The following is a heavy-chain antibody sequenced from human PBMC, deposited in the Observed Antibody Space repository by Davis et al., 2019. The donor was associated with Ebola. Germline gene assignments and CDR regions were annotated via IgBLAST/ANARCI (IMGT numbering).Heavy chain of an antibody. CDR3: ARGRGDYGEGNWFDP. D-gene: IGHD4-17*01. Sequence: SVKVSCKASGYTFTSYGISWVRQAPGQGLEWMGGIIPIFGTANYAQKFQGRVTITADESTSTAYMELSSLRSEDTAVYYWARGRGDYGEGNWFDPWGQRTLVTVSS. CDR2: IIPIFGTA. CDR1: GYTFTSYG. V-gene: IGHV1-69*13. J-gene: IGHJ5*02.